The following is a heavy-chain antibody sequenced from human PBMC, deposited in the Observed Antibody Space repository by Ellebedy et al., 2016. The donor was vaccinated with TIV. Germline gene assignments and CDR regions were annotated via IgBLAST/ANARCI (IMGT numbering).Heavy chain of an antibody. Sequence: MPSETLSLTCTVSGGSISSYYWSWIRQPPGKGLEWIGYIYYSGSTNYNPSLKSRVTISVDTSKNQFSLKLSSVTAADTAVYYCARVTGHFDYWGQGTLVTVSS. D-gene: IGHD7-27*01. J-gene: IGHJ4*02. V-gene: IGHV4-59*08. CDR2: IYYSGST. CDR1: GGSISSYY. CDR3: ARVTGHFDY.